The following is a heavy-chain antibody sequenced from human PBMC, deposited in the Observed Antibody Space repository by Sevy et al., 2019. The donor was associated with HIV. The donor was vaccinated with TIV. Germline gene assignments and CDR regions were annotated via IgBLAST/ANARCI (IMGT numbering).Heavy chain of an antibody. CDR2: INPKSGGT. V-gene: IGHV1-2*02. J-gene: IGHJ4*02. Sequence: ASVKVSCKASGYTFTGYYMHWVRQAPGQGLEWRGWINPKSGGTNYAQKFQGRVTMTRDTSIMTAYMELGRLRSDDTAVYYCARSSWLLPDYWGQGTLVTVSS. D-gene: IGHD3-22*01. CDR1: GYTFTGYY. CDR3: ARSSWLLPDY.